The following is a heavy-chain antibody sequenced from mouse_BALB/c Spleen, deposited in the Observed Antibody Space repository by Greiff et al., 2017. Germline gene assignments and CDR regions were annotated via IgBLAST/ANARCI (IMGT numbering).Heavy chain of an antibody. J-gene: IGHJ4*01. CDR2: ISYSGST. Sequence: EVQLQQSGPGLVKPSQSLSLTCTVTGYSITSDYAWNWIRQFPGNKLEWMGYISYSGSTSYNPSLKSRISITRDTSKNQFFLQLNSVTTEDTATYYCATYGSSERAMDYWGQGTSVTVSS. V-gene: IGHV3-2*02. CDR3: ATYGSSERAMDY. CDR1: GYSITSDYA. D-gene: IGHD1-1*01.